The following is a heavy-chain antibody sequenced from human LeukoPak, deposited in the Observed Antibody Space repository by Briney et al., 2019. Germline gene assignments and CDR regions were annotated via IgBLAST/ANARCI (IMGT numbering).Heavy chain of an antibody. J-gene: IGHJ4*02. CDR2: IKQDGSEK. CDR3: ARGPNSNWSGLDF. V-gene: IGHV3-7*01. Sequence: GGSLRLSCAASGFTFSDYWMSWVRQAPGKGLEWVANIKQDGSEKNYVDSVKGRFIISRDNAKNSLYLQMNSLRAEDTAVYYCARGPNSNWSGLDFWGQGTLLTVSS. D-gene: IGHD6-6*01. CDR1: GFTFSDYW.